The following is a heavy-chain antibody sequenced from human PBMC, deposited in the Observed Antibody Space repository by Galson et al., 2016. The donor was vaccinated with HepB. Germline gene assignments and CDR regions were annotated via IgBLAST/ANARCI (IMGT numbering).Heavy chain of an antibody. J-gene: IGHJ6*02. CDR1: RYTFTNYA. D-gene: IGHD2/OR15-2a*01. Sequence: SVKVSCKASRYTFTNYAIHWVRQAPGQRLEWMGWIDAGNGNTKYSQEFQGRVTIARDTSASTAYMELSSLRSEDTAVYYCARGDVIPSTFYYYYSGLDVWGQGTTVTVSS. CDR2: IDAGNGNT. V-gene: IGHV1-3*03. CDR3: ARGDVIPSTFYYYYSGLDV.